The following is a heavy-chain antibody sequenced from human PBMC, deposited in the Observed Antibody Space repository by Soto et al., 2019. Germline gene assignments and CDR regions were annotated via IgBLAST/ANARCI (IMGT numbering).Heavy chain of an antibody. CDR3: ARAVRGVAIDY. CDR1: GFIFNTYG. CDR2: VWYDGSKQ. J-gene: IGHJ4*02. V-gene: IGHV3-33*01. D-gene: IGHD3-10*01. Sequence: QVQLVESGGGVVQPGRSLRLSCAASGFIFNTYGMHWVRQAPGKGLEWVAVVWYDGSKQYYADSVKGRFTISKDNSKNMVYLQMNRLRAEDTAVYYCARAVRGVAIDYWGQGTLVTVSS.